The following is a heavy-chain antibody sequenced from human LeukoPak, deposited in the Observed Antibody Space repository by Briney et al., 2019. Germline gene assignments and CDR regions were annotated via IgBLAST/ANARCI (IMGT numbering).Heavy chain of an antibody. D-gene: IGHD3-10*01. J-gene: IGHJ4*02. CDR3: TTLVAFDY. CDR1: GFTFSNAW. V-gene: IGHV3-15*01. Sequence: PGGSLRLSCAASGFTFSNAWMSWVRQAPGKGLEWVGRIKRKTDGGTTDYAAPVKGRFSISRDDTKNTLYLQMNSLKTEDTAVYYCTTLVAFDYWGQGTLFTVSS. CDR2: IKRKTDGGTT.